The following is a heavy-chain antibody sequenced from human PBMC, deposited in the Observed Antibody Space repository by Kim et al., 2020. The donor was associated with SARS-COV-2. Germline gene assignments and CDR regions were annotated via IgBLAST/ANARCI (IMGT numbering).Heavy chain of an antibody. CDR3: ARDRIQDY. V-gene: IGHV3-21*01. Sequence: SSYLYSPDSVKGRFTLARANAKNSLYLQMNSLRAEDTAVYYCARDRIQDYWGQGTLVTVSS. CDR2: SSYL. J-gene: IGHJ4*02. D-gene: IGHD5-18*01.